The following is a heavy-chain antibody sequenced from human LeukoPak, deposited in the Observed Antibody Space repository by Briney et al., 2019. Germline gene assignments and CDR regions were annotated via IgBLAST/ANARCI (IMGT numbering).Heavy chain of an antibody. CDR2: ISGSGGST. D-gene: IGHD5-18*01. J-gene: IGHJ4*02. Sequence: GGSLSLSCAASGITFSSYAMSWVRQAPGKGLEWVSAISGSGGSTYYGASVRGRITISRDNSKNTLYLQMNSLRVEDTAVYYCAKGGRQLWSFFDYWGQGTLVTVSS. CDR3: AKGGRQLWSFFDY. V-gene: IGHV3-23*01. CDR1: GITFSSYA.